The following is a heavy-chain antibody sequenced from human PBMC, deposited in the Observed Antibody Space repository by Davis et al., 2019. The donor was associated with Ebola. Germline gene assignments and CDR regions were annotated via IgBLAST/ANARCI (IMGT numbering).Heavy chain of an antibody. CDR3: ARMCSGGSCYNDAFDM. D-gene: IGHD2-15*01. CDR2: INPSGGRT. J-gene: IGHJ3*02. V-gene: IGHV1-46*01. Sequence: AASVKVSCKASGYTFTTYYMHWVRQAPGQGLEWMGIINPSGGRTSYAQKFQGRVTMTRDTSTSTVYMELTSLRSEDTAVSYCARMCSGGSCYNDAFDMWGQGTMVTVSS. CDR1: GYTFTTYY.